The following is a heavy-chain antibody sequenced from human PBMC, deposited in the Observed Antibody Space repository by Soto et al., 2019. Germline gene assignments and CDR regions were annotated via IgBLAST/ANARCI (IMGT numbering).Heavy chain of an antibody. J-gene: IGHJ4*02. CDR1: GFTFSSYA. Sequence: EVQLLESGGGLVQPGGSLRLSCAASGFTFSSYAMSWVRQAPGKGLEWVSAISGSGGSTYYADSVKGRFTISRDNSTNTLYLQMNRLRAEDTAVYYCAKADIVVVPAAMVPIRGVAYWGQGTLVTVSS. D-gene: IGHD2-2*01. CDR3: AKADIVVVPAAMVPIRGVAY. V-gene: IGHV3-23*01. CDR2: ISGSGGST.